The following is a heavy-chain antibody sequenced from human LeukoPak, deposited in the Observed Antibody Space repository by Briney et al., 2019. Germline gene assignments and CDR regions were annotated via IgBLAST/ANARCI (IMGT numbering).Heavy chain of an antibody. V-gene: IGHV3-74*01. J-gene: IGHJ4*02. CDR1: GFTFSNYW. CDR3: ARGLSGPDY. Sequence: GGSLILSCAASGFTFSNYWMHWVRQAPGKGLVWVSRINNDGRNTVYADSVKGRFTFSRDNAKNTLYLQMNSLRVEDTAVYYCARGLSGPDYWGQGTLVTVSS. D-gene: IGHD1-26*01. CDR2: INNDGRNT.